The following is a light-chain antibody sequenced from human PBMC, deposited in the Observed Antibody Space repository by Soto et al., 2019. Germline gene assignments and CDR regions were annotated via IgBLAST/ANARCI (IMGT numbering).Light chain of an antibody. CDR2: EVS. Sequence: QSVLTQHASVSGSPGQSITISCTGTSSDVGGYNYVSWYQQHPGKAPKLMIYEVSNRPSGVSNRFSGSKSGNTASLTISGLQAEDEADYYCSSYTSSSLLFGGGTKLTVL. V-gene: IGLV2-14*01. CDR3: SSYTSSSLL. J-gene: IGLJ2*01. CDR1: SSDVGGYNY.